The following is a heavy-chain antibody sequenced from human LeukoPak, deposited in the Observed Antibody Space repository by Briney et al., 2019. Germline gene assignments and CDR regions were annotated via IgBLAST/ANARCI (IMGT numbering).Heavy chain of an antibody. D-gene: IGHD3-10*01. CDR1: GYTFTSYA. J-gene: IGHJ4*02. CDR3: ARDGGDGSGSYYNVY. V-gene: IGHV1-69*13. CDR2: IIPIFGTA. Sequence: SVKVSCKASGYTFTSYAISWVRQAPGQGLEWMGGIIPIFGTANYAQKFQGRVTITADESTSTAYMELSSLRSEDTAVYYCARDGGDGSGSYYNVYWGQGTLVTVSS.